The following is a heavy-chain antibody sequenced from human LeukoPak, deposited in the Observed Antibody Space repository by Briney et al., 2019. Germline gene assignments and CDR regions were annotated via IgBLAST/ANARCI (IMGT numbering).Heavy chain of an antibody. CDR3: ARDPSVKYYMDV. V-gene: IGHV1-2*02. D-gene: IGHD4-17*01. J-gene: IGHJ6*03. Sequence: PWTSVKVSCKASGYTFTGCLMHWVRQAPGQGLEWMGWINPNSGDTHYIQKFQGRITMTRDTSISTAYMELTRLTSDDTAVYYCARDPSVKYYMDVWGKGTTVTVSS. CDR2: INPNSGDT. CDR1: GYTFTGCL.